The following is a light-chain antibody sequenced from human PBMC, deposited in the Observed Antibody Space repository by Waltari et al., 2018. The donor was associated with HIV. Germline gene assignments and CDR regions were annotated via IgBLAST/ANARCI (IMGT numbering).Light chain of an antibody. CDR3: NSYAGSNNWV. V-gene: IGLV2-8*01. CDR2: EVN. CDR1: SSDVGGSKY. Sequence: QSALTQPPSASGSPGQPVPISCTGTSSDVGGSKYVSWYKQHPGKAPKLMIYEVNKRPSAVPDRFSGSKSANTASLTVSGLQADDEADYYCNSYAGSNNWVFGGGTKLTVL. J-gene: IGLJ3*02.